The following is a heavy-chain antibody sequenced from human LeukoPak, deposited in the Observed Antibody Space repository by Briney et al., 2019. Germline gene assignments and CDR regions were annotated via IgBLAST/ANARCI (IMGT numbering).Heavy chain of an antibody. J-gene: IGHJ4*02. CDR2: ISGSGGST. CDR3: ARATWGYRFDY. V-gene: IGHV3-21*01. D-gene: IGHD5-12*01. CDR1: GFSFSSHT. Sequence: GGSLRLSCAGSGFSFSSHTINWVRQAPGKGLEWVSAISGSGGSTYYADSVKGRFTISRDNAKNSLYLQMNSLRAEDTAVYYCARATWGYRFDYWGQGTLVTVSS.